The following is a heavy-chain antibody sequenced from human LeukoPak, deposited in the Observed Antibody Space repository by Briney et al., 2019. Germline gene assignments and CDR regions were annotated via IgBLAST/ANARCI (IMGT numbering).Heavy chain of an antibody. CDR1: GFTVSSHY. Sequence: PGGSLRLSCAASGFTVSSHYMSWVRQAPGKGLEWVANIKQDGSEKYYVDSVKGRFTISRDNAKNSLYLQMNSLRAEDTAVYYCAREKSAAGTADYYYYMDVWGKGTTVTVSS. CDR2: IKQDGSEK. D-gene: IGHD6-13*01. CDR3: AREKSAAGTADYYYYMDV. V-gene: IGHV3-7*01. J-gene: IGHJ6*03.